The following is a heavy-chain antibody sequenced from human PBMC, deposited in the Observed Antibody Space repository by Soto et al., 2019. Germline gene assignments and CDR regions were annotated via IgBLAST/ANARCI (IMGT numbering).Heavy chain of an antibody. CDR2: INGDGSFT. D-gene: IGHD3-22*01. V-gene: IGHV3-74*01. J-gene: IGHJ4*02. CDR1: GLSVRSYA. CDR3: AREIYDDYDSSGFDL. Sequence: SLRIGCAACGLSVRSYAVAWVRQDPGKGPVWVSRINGDGSFTSYADAVKGRFTISRDNAKNTLSLQMNSLRAEDTAVYYCAREIYDDYDSSGFDLWGQGTLVTVSS.